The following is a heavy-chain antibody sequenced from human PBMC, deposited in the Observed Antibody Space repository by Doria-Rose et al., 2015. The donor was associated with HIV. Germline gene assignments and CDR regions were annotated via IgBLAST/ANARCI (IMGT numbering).Heavy chain of an antibody. CDR3: ATGVTLDY. CDR2: ISSTSAYI. J-gene: IGHJ4*02. V-gene: IGHV3-21*01. Sequence: EVQLVESGGGLVRPGGSLRLSCATSGFTFSSHRINWVRQGPGTGLECVSSISSTSAYINYADSVRGRFTISRDNARNSLYLQMDSLRAEDTAIYYCATGVTLDYWGQGTLVTVSS. CDR1: GFTFSSHR. D-gene: IGHD3-10*01.